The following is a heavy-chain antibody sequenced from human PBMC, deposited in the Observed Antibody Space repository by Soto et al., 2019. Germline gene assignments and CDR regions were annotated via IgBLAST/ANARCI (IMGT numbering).Heavy chain of an antibody. CDR3: ARGGVVVVSYALDA. CDR2: IYYSGST. V-gene: IGHV4-59*01. CDR1: GGSFSGYY. J-gene: IGHJ6*02. Sequence: SETLSLTCAVYGGSFSGYYWSWIRQPPGKGLEWIGYIYYSGSTNYNPSLKSRVSISIDTSKNQFSLKLSSVTAADTAVYYCARGGVVVVSYALDAWGQGTTVTVSS. D-gene: IGHD2-21*01.